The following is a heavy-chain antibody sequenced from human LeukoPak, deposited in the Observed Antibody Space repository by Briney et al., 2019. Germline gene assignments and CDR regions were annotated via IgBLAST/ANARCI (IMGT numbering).Heavy chain of an antibody. CDR1: GLTFSTSG. CDR3: ATETNGRHYDY. Sequence: GGSLRLSCPASGLTFSTSGFNWVRQAPGKGLEWVASIGPTGSDRYHADSIKGRFTISRDNANNFLYLQMNSLRAEDSAVYYCATETNGRHYDYWGQGTLLTVSS. V-gene: IGHV3-21*06. CDR2: IGPTGSDR. D-gene: IGHD1-14*01. J-gene: IGHJ4*02.